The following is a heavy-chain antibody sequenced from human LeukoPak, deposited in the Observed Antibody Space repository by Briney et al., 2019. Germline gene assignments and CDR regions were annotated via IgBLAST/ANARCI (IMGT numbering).Heavy chain of an antibody. Sequence: SETLSLTCAVYGGSFSGYYWSWIRQPPGKGLEWIGEINHSGSTNYNPSLKSRVNISVDTSKNQFSLKLSSVTAADTAVYYCARLLRGGRDTPMVTMIVVRAKSGAFDIWGQGTMVTVSS. CDR2: INHSGST. CDR1: GGSFSGYY. CDR3: ARLLRGGRDTPMVTMIVVRAKSGAFDI. J-gene: IGHJ3*02. V-gene: IGHV4-34*01. D-gene: IGHD3-22*01.